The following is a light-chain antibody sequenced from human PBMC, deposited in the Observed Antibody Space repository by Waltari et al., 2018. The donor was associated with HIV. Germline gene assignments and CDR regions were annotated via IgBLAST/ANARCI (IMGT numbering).Light chain of an antibody. V-gene: IGLV1-47*01. CDR2: RNN. Sequence: QSVLTQPPSASGTTGQRVTIPCSGRSSNIGSGSVCWYQQLPGMAPKTLIHRNNQGPSGVPGRFPGPSSGTSASLAISGLRSEDGADYYCAVGDGSLSDYGVGSGTQVTVL. CDR1: SSNIGSGS. CDR3: AVGDGSLSDYG. J-gene: IGLJ1*01.